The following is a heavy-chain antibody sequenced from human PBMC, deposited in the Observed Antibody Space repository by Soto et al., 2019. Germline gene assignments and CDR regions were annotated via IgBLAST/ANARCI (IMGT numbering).Heavy chain of an antibody. V-gene: IGHV1-69*06. CDR2: IIPIFGTA. CDR1: GGTFSSYA. CDR3: ASTPGDKYCTNGVCWGWFDP. J-gene: IGHJ5*02. Sequence: SVKVSCKASGGTFSSYAISWLRQSPGQGLEWMGGIIPIFGTANYAQKFQGRVTITADKSTSTAYMELSSLRSEDTAVYYCASTPGDKYCTNGVCWGWFDPWGQGTLVTVSS. D-gene: IGHD2-8*01.